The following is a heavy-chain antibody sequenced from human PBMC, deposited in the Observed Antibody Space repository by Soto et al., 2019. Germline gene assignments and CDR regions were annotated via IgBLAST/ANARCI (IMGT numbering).Heavy chain of an antibody. Sequence: QEQLVQSGAEVKKPGSSVKVSCKASGGLFSSYPISWVRQVPGQGLEWMGGIIPVFQTAYYTQRFQGRVTMTADESTNTAYMELSSLRSEDTAMYYCARGGRGYTWFNEFWGQGALVTVSS. CDR3: ARGGRGYTWFNEF. CDR1: GGLFSSYP. CDR2: IIPVFQTA. V-gene: IGHV1-69*01. J-gene: IGHJ4*02. D-gene: IGHD3-16*02.